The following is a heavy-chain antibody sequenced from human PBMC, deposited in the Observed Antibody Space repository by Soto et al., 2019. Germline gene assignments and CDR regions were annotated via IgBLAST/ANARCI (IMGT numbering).Heavy chain of an antibody. CDR2: IWFDGSIK. Sequence: QVQLVESGGGVVQPGRSLRVSCAASGFAFSTYGMHWVRQAPGKGLEWVAVIWFDGSIKYYADSVKGRFTISRDNSKDTLILQMSSMRAEDTAVYYCVRASGPFDYWGQGTLVTVSS. V-gene: IGHV3-33*01. CDR1: GFAFSTYG. J-gene: IGHJ4*02. CDR3: VRASGPFDY. D-gene: IGHD6-25*01.